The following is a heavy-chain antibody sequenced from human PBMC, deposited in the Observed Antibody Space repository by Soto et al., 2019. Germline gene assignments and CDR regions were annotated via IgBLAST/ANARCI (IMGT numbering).Heavy chain of an antibody. V-gene: IGHV1-18*04. CDR2: ISAYNGNT. CDR3: ARDGTYYDFWSGYYSDNWFDP. CDR1: GYTFTSYG. J-gene: IGHJ5*02. Sequence: ASVKVSCKASGYTFTSYGISWVRQAPGQGLEWMGWISAYNGNTNYAQKLQGRVTMTTDTSTSTAYMELRSLRSDDTAVYYCARDGTYYDFWSGYYSDNWFDPWGRGTLVTVSS. D-gene: IGHD3-3*01.